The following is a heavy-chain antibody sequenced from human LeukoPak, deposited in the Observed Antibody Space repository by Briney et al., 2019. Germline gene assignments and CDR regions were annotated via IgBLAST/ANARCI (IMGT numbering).Heavy chain of an antibody. J-gene: IGHJ6*02. V-gene: IGHV1-2*02. CDR3: TRDFGYDILTGYHYYGMDV. Sequence: ASLKVSCKASGYTFTGYYMHWVRQAPGQGLEWMGWINPSGGGTNYAQKFQGTVTMPRDTSISTAYMELSRLRSDDTAVYYCTRDFGYDILTGYHYYGMDVWGQGTTVTVSS. CDR2: INPSGGGT. CDR1: GYTFTGYY. D-gene: IGHD3-9*01.